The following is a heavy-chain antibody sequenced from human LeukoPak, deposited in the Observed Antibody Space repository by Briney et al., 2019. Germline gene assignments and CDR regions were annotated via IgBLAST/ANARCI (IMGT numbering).Heavy chain of an antibody. J-gene: IGHJ4*02. D-gene: IGHD6-6*01. CDR1: GFTFNNYG. V-gene: IGHV3-30*02. Sequence: SGGSLRLSCVTSGFTFNNYGMHWVRQAPGKGLEWVAFIRYDGSNKYYADSVKGRFTISRDNSKNTLYLQMNSLRAEDTAVYYCAKGPGAARVVDYWGQGTLVTVSS. CDR3: AKGPGAARVVDY. CDR2: IRYDGSNK.